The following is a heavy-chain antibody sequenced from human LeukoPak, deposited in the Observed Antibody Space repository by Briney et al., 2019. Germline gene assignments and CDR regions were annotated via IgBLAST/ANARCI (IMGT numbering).Heavy chain of an antibody. CDR3: AREGLDY. Sequence: AASLKVSCEASGYTLTNYDINWVRQATGQGLEWMGYMNPNSGNSAYAQKFQGRVTITTDAPISTAYMELSGLRSEDTALYYCAREGLDYWGQGTLVTVSS. CDR1: GYTLTNYD. J-gene: IGHJ4*02. V-gene: IGHV1-8*03. CDR2: MNPNSGNS.